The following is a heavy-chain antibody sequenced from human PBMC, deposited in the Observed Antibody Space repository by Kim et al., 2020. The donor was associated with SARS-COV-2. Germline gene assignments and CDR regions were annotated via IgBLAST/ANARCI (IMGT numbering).Heavy chain of an antibody. Sequence: GGSLRLSCAASGFRSSNYYVNWVRQRPGKGLEWVSRISNDGGVTHYADSVRGRFTMSRDSAENMVYLQMNSLSAEDTAVYFCARGIFRDGFDVWGQGTTVSVSS. CDR3: ARGIFRDGFDV. CDR1: GFRSSNYY. J-gene: IGHJ6*02. CDR2: ISNDGGVT. V-gene: IGHV3-74*01. D-gene: IGHD2-15*01.